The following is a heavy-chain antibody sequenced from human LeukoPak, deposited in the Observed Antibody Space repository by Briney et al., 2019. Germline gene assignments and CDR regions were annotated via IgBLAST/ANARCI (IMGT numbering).Heavy chain of an antibody. J-gene: IGHJ4*02. Sequence: GGSLRLSCAASGFTFSSYEMNWVRQAPGKGLEWVSYTRSYDSTIYYADSVKGRFTISRDNAKNSLYLQMNSLRVEDTAVYYCAREFRGSNNFDYWGQGTLVTVSS. D-gene: IGHD3-10*01. V-gene: IGHV3-48*03. CDR1: GFTFSSYE. CDR2: TRSYDSTI. CDR3: AREFRGSNNFDY.